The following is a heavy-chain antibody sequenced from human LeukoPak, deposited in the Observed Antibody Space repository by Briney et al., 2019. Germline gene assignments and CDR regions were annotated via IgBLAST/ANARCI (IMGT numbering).Heavy chain of an antibody. Sequence: GGSLRLSCAASGFTFSTYEMNWVRQAPGKGLEWVSYISSSGNTIYYGDSVKGRFTTSRDNANNSLYLQMNSLRAEDTAVYYCVRTMITVTRFDYWGHGSLVTVSS. CDR1: GFTFSTYE. CDR3: VRTMITVTRFDY. D-gene: IGHD4-17*01. V-gene: IGHV3-48*03. J-gene: IGHJ4*01. CDR2: ISSSGNTI.